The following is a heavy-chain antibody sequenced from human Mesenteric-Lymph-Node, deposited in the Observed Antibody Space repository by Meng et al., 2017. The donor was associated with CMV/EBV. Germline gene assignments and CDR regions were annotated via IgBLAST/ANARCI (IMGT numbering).Heavy chain of an antibody. CDR2: SHYSGST. CDR3: ASSSWSLYYFDN. CDR1: GGSITRGDYY. J-gene: IGHJ4*01. V-gene: IGHV4-31*02. D-gene: IGHD6-13*01. Sequence: VSGGSITRGDYYWSWIRQHPGKGLEGIGYSHYSGSTYYNPSLASRVTISVDSSNNQFSLILSSVTAADTAVYYCASSSWSLYYFDNWGQGTLVTVSS.